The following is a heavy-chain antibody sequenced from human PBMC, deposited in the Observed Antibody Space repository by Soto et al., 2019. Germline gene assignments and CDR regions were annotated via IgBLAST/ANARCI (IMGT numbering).Heavy chain of an antibody. CDR2: IYYRGTT. CDR3: VRGGGSPYHDHEFDY. CDR1: GLPTSNHY. Sequence: PSDTLSLTCSVSGLPTSNHYCTWIRKPPRQGPEWIGCIYYRGTTNYNASFNSRVTISLDTSKNQFSLKLTSVTTADTAVYYCVRGGGSPYHDHEFDYWGQGILVTSPQ. V-gene: IGHV4-59*11. D-gene: IGHD2-2*01. J-gene: IGHJ4*02.